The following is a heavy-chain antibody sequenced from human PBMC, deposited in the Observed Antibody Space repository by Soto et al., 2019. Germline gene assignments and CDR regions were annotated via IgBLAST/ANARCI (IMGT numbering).Heavy chain of an antibody. CDR3: ASHRNDVLTGYLDH. J-gene: IGHJ4*02. Sequence: GGSLRLSCAASGLPVRSYGMHWVRQAPGMGLEWVAIIYYDGSIQYYADSVRGRFTISRDNFRSTLYLQMNNLRAEDTAVYYCASHRNDVLTGYLDHWGQGTLVTVSS. CDR2: IYYDGSIQ. D-gene: IGHD3-9*01. V-gene: IGHV3-33*01. CDR1: GLPVRSYG.